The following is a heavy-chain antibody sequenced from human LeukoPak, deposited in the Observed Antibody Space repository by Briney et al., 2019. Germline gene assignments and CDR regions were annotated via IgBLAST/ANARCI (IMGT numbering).Heavy chain of an antibody. Sequence: GGSLRLSCAASGFTFSSYGMHWVRQAPGKGLEWVAVIWYDGSNKYYADSVKGRFTISRDNSKNTLYLQMNSLRAEDTAVYYCARDQVTEWELLPFDYWGQGTLVTVSS. D-gene: IGHD1-26*01. CDR3: ARDQVTEWELLPFDY. CDR2: IWYDGSNK. J-gene: IGHJ4*02. CDR1: GFTFSSYG. V-gene: IGHV3-33*01.